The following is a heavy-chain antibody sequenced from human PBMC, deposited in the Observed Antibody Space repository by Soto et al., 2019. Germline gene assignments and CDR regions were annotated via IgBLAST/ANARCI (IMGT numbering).Heavy chain of an antibody. J-gene: IGHJ4*02. Sequence: QVQLVQSGAEVKKPGASVKVSCKTSGYTFTNYNINWVRQATGQGLEWMGWMNPNSGNTGYAQQFQGRVTMTRNTSITTAYMALSSMRSGDTAVYYCASAEPYSPSTPFDYWGQGTLVTVSS. CDR2: MNPNSGNT. D-gene: IGHD5-12*01. CDR1: GYTFTNYN. CDR3: ASAEPYSPSTPFDY. V-gene: IGHV1-8*01.